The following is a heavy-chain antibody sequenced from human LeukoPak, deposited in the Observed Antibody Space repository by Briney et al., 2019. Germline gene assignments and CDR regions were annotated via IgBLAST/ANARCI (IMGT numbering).Heavy chain of an antibody. CDR3: ARVSLLYGTDC. J-gene: IGHJ4*02. Sequence: PSETLSLTCAVYGGSFSGYYWSWIRQPPGKGLEWIGSIYQSGGTYYNSSLKSRVTISVDTSKNQFSLKLTSVTAADTAVYYCARVSLLYGTDCWGQGTLVTVSS. CDR1: GGSFSGYY. CDR2: IYQSGGT. V-gene: IGHV4-34*01. D-gene: IGHD2-21*01.